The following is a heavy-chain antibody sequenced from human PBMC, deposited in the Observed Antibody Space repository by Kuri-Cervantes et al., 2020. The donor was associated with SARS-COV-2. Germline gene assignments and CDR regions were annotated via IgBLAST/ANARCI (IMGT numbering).Heavy chain of an antibody. CDR3: ARDRRYDFWSGNQDY. J-gene: IGHJ4*02. CDR1: GYTFTCYY. D-gene: IGHD3-3*01. V-gene: IGHV1-2*02. Sequence: ASVKVSCKASGYTFTCYYMHWVRQAPGQGLEWMGWINPNSGGTNYAQKFQGRVTMTRDTSISTAYMELSRLRSDDTAVYYCARDRRYDFWSGNQDYWGQGTLVTVSS. CDR2: INPNSGGT.